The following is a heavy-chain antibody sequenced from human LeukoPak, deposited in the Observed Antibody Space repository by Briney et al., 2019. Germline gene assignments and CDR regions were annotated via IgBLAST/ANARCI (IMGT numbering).Heavy chain of an antibody. Sequence: PSETLSLTCAVYGGSFSGYYWSWIRQPPGKGLEWIGEINHSGSTNYNPSLKGRVTISVDTSKNQFSLKLSSVTAADTAVYYCARGRAVTSIYYYYMDVWGKGTTVTVSS. CDR1: GGSFSGYY. D-gene: IGHD4-17*01. CDR2: INHSGST. V-gene: IGHV4-34*01. J-gene: IGHJ6*03. CDR3: ARGRAVTSIYYYYMDV.